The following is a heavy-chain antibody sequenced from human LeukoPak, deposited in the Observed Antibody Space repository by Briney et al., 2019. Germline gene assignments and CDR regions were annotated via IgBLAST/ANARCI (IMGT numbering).Heavy chain of an antibody. V-gene: IGHV1-69*13. CDR3: ARGFPARLRLGELSLYWFDP. CDR1: GGTFSSYA. CDR2: IIPIFGTA. J-gene: IGHJ5*02. Sequence: SVKVSCKASGGTFSSYAISWVRQAPGQGLEWMGRIIPIFGTANYAQEFQGRVTITADESTSTAYMELSSLRSEDTAVYYCARGFPARLRLGELSLYWFDPWGQGTLVTVSS. D-gene: IGHD3-16*02.